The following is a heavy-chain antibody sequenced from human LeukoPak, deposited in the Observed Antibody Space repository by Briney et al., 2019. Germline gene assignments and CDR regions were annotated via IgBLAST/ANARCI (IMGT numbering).Heavy chain of an antibody. CDR1: GFTFSSYG. CDR3: ARADCSSTSCYPTAVGWFDP. CDR2: ISYDGSNK. Sequence: PGRSLRLSCAASGFTFSSYGMHWVRQAPGKGLEWVAVISYDGSNKYYADSVKGRFTISRDNSKNTLYLQMSSLRSEDTAVYYCARADCSSTSCYPTAVGWFDPWGQGTLVTVSS. V-gene: IGHV3-30*03. J-gene: IGHJ5*02. D-gene: IGHD2-2*01.